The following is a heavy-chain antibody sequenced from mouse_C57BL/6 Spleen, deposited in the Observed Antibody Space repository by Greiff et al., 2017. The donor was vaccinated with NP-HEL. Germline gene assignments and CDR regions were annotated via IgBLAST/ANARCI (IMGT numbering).Heavy chain of an antibody. Sequence: EVQLQQSGAELVRPGASVKLSCTASGFNIKDDYMHWVKQRPEQGLEWIGWIDPENGDTEYASKFQGKANITADTSSNTAHLQLSSLTSEDTAVYYCTTGGYGSTYFDDWGQGTTLTVSS. D-gene: IGHD1-1*01. J-gene: IGHJ2*01. CDR2: IDPENGDT. CDR1: GFNIKDDY. CDR3: TTGGYGSTYFDD. V-gene: IGHV14-4*01.